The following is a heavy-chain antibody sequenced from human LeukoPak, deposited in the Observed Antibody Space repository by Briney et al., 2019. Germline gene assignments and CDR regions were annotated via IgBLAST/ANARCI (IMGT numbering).Heavy chain of an antibody. D-gene: IGHD3-3*01. Sequence: PGGSLRLSCAASGFTVSSNYMSWVRQAPGKGLEWVSVIYSGGSTYYADSVKGRFTISRDNSKNTLYLQMNSLRAEDTAVYYYASAGHIFWSDKLTPGYWGQGTLVTVSS. J-gene: IGHJ4*02. CDR3: ASAGHIFWSDKLTPGY. CDR1: GFTVSSNY. V-gene: IGHV3-66*01. CDR2: IYSGGST.